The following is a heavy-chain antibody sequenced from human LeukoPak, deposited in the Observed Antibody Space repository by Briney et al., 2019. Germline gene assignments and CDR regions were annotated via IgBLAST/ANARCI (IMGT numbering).Heavy chain of an antibody. V-gene: IGHV4-39*07. CDR1: GDSISSSTDY. Sequence: SETLSLTCTVSGDSISSSTDYWSYIRQPPGKGLEWIGSIYYSGTTHYNPSLKSRLTISVDTSKKQFSLKLSSVTAADTAVYYCARGDTAMVKRWSGAFDIWGQGTMVTVSS. D-gene: IGHD5-18*01. CDR3: ARGDTAMVKRWSGAFDI. CDR2: IYYSGTT. J-gene: IGHJ3*02.